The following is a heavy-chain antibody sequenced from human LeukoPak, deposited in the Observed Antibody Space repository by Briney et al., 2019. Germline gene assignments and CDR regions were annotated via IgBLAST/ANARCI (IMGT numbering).Heavy chain of an antibody. J-gene: IGHJ4*02. CDR3: TTSDSGWPH. V-gene: IGHV3-23*01. Sequence: PGGSLRLSCAASGFTISTYAMSWVRQAPGKGLEWVSHLSGSGFNAYYADSVKGRFTISRDNSKNRLYLQMNSLRVEDTAVYFCTTSDSGWPHWGQGTLVTVSS. CDR1: GFTISTYA. D-gene: IGHD6-19*01. CDR2: LSGSGFNA.